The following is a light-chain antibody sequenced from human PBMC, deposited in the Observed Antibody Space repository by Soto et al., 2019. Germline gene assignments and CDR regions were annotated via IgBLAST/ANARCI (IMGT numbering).Light chain of an antibody. V-gene: IGKV1-39*01. CDR1: QRISTY. J-gene: IGKJ5*01. Sequence: DIQMTQSPSSLSASVGDRVTITCRASQRISTYLNWYQQKPGKAPKFLIYAASSLQSGVPSRFSGSGSGTDFTLTISSLQLEDFATYYCQQSYSTPFTFGQGTRLEI. CDR3: QQSYSTPFT. CDR2: AAS.